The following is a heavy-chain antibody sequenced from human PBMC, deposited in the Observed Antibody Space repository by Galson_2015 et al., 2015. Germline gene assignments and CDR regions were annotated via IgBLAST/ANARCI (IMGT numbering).Heavy chain of an antibody. CDR3: AKDGYKKNAFDI. CDR1: GFTFSSYG. D-gene: IGHD5-24*01. V-gene: IGHV3-30*18. Sequence: SLRLSCAASGFTFSSYGMHWVRQAPGKGLEWVAVISYDGSNKYYADSVKGRFTISRDNSKNTLYLQMNSPRAEDTAVYYCAKDGYKKNAFDIWGQGTMVTVSS. CDR2: ISYDGSNK. J-gene: IGHJ3*02.